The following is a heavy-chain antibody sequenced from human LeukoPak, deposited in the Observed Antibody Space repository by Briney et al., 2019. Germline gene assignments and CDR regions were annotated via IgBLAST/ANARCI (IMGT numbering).Heavy chain of an antibody. V-gene: IGHV3-30*18. J-gene: IGHJ4*02. D-gene: IGHD6-19*01. CDR1: GFTFSSYG. CDR3: AKDVSGWYPQYYFDY. Sequence: AGGSLRLSCAASGFTFSSYGMHWVRQAPGKGLEWVAVISYDGSNKYYADSVKGRFTISRDNSKNTLYLQMNSLRAEDTAVYYCAKDVSGWYPQYYFDYWGQGTLVTVSS. CDR2: ISYDGSNK.